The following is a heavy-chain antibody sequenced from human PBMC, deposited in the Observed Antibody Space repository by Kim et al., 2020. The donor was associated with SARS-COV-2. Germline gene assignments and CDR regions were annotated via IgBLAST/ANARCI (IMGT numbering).Heavy chain of an antibody. CDR1: GGSISSSSYY. V-gene: IGHV4-39*01. CDR2: IYYSGST. Sequence: SETLSLTCTVSGGSISSSSYYWGWIRQPPGKGLEWIGSIYYSGSTYYNPSLKSRVTISVDTSKNQFSLKLSSVTAADTAVYYCARRVSSGWPYYYYGMDVWGQGTSVTVSS. D-gene: IGHD6-19*01. J-gene: IGHJ6*02. CDR3: ARRVSSGWPYYYYGMDV.